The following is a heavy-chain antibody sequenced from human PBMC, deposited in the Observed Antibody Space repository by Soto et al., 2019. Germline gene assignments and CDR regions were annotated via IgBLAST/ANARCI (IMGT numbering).Heavy chain of an antibody. D-gene: IGHD6-13*01. CDR2: IHHSGTT. V-gene: IGHV4-4*02. CDR1: GGSISSTNW. CDR3: AFPATADFDY. Sequence: QVQLQESGPGLVKPSGTLSLTCAVSGGSISSTNWWTWVRQSPGRGLEWIGGIHHSGTTNYSPSLKSRVNIAVDMSTNHFSLTLISVTAADTAVYYCAFPATADFDYWGKGILVTVSS. J-gene: IGHJ4*02.